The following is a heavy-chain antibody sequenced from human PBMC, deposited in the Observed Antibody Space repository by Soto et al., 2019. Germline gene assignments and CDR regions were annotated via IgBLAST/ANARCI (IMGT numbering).Heavy chain of an antibody. CDR1: GGSISSGGYF. CDR3: ARDLGTFVFDY. V-gene: IGHV4-31*03. CDR2: IFYSGST. Sequence: QVQLQESGPGLVKPSQTLSLTCTVSGGSISSGGYFWHWIRQHPGKGLEWIGYIFYSGSTLYNLSLQSRVAISVDTSKNQFSLKLTSVTAADTAVYYCARDLGTFVFDYWGQGTLVTVSS. J-gene: IGHJ4*02. D-gene: IGHD3-10*01.